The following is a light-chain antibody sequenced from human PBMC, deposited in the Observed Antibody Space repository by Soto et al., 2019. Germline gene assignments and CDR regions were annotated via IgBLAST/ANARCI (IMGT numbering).Light chain of an antibody. CDR2: AAS. V-gene: IGKV1-8*01. Sequence: AIRMTQSPSSFSASTGDRVTITCRASQGISSYLAWYQQKPGKAPKLLIYAASTLQSGVPSRFSGSGSGTEFTLTISSLQSEDFAVYYCQQYNNWPRTFGQGTEVDIK. J-gene: IGKJ1*01. CDR3: QQYNNWPRT. CDR1: QGISSY.